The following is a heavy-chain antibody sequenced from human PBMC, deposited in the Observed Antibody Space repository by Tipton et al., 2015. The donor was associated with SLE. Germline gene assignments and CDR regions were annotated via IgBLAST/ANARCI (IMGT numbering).Heavy chain of an antibody. V-gene: IGHV3-74*03. Sequence: SLRLSCAASGFSFSTYGMHWVRQAPGKGLEWVSRINTDGSSTTYADSVKGRFTISRDNAKNTLYLQMSSLRAEDTAVYYCARDSAYYYMDVWGKGTTVTVSS. CDR3: ARDSAYYYMDV. J-gene: IGHJ6*03. CDR2: INTDGSST. D-gene: IGHD1-26*01. CDR1: GFSFSTYG.